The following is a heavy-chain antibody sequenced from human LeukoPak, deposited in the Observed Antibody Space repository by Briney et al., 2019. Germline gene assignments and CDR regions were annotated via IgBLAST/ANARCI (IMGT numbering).Heavy chain of an antibody. Sequence: PGGSLRLSCAASGFTFSSYAMSWVRQAPGKGLGWVSAISGSGGSTYYADSVKGRFTISRDNSKNTLYLQMNSLRAEDTAVYYCAKDPIVGATSWYYFDYWGQGTLVTVSS. V-gene: IGHV3-23*01. CDR1: GFTFSSYA. CDR3: AKDPIVGATSWYYFDY. CDR2: ISGSGGST. J-gene: IGHJ4*02. D-gene: IGHD1-26*01.